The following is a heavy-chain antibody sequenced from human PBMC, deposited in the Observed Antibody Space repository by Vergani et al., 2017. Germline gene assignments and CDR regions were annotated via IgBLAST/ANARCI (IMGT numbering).Heavy chain of an antibody. CDR2: IYYSGST. Sequence: QVQLQQWGAGLLKPSETLSLTCAVSGGSISSYYWSWIRQPPGKGLEWIGYIYYSGSTNYNPSLKSRVTISVDTSKNQFSLKLSSVTAADTAVYYCARGPRYLFDYWGQGTLVTVSS. D-gene: IGHD3-16*01. CDR1: GGSISSYY. V-gene: IGHV4-59*01. J-gene: IGHJ4*02. CDR3: ARGPRYLFDY.